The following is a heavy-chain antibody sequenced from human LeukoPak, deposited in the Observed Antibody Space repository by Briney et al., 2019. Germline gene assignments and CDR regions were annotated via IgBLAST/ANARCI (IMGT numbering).Heavy chain of an antibody. CDR2: IYHSGRT. CDR1: AYSISSGYY. J-gene: IGHJ4*02. Sequence: SETLSLTCTVSAYSISSGYYWGWIRQPPGKGLEWIGSIYHSGRTYYNPSLKSRVTISGDTSKNQFSLKLSSVTAADTAVYYCARHRPFASFDYWGQGTLVTVSS. CDR3: ARHRPFASFDY. V-gene: IGHV4-38-2*02.